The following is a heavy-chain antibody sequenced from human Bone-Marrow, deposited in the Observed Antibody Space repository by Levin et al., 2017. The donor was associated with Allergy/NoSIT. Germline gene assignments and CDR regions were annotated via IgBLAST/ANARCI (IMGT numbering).Heavy chain of an antibody. CDR1: GFTFSSYA. CDR2: ISGSGGST. CDR3: AKGATYYYGSPFDY. J-gene: IGHJ4*02. V-gene: IGHV3-23*01. Sequence: SGESLKISCAASGFTFSSYAMSWVRQAPGKGLEWVSAISGSGGSTYYADSVKGRFTISRDNSKNTLYLQMNSLRAEDTAVYYCAKGATYYYGSPFDYWGQGTLVTVSS. D-gene: IGHD3-10*01.